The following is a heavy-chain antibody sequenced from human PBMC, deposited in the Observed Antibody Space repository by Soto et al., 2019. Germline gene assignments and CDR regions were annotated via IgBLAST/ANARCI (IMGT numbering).Heavy chain of an antibody. Sequence: SETLSLTCAVNGGSLSGYYWSWIRQSPGKGLEWIGEINHRGSSDYNPSLKSRVTLSIDASMNHVTLELTSVTAADTAVYYCAMSDNRNSLYGVDFWCQATAVSVS. CDR3: AMSDNRNSLYGVDF. J-gene: IGHJ6*02. CDR1: GGSLSGYY. V-gene: IGHV4-34*01. CDR2: INHRGSS. D-gene: IGHD1-7*01.